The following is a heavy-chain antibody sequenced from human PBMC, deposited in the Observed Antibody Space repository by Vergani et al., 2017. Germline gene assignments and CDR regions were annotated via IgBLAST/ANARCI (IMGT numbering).Heavy chain of an antibody. D-gene: IGHD3-3*01. V-gene: IGHV4-31*11. Sequence: QVQLQQWGAGLLKPSETLSLTCAVSGGSISSGGYYWSWIRQHPGKGLEWIGYIYYSGSTYYNPSLKSRVTISVDTSKNQFTLKLSSVTAEDTAVYYCARAITIFGVAGFDDWGQGTLVTVSS. CDR3: ARAITIFGVAGFDD. J-gene: IGHJ4*02. CDR2: IYYSGST. CDR1: GGSISSGGYY.